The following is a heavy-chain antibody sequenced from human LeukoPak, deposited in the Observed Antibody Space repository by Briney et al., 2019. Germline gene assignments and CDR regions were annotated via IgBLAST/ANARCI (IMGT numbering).Heavy chain of an antibody. J-gene: IGHJ6*03. Sequence: SETLSLTCPVSGDSISSYYWSWIRQPAGKGLEYIGRIYTNGNTNYNPSLKSRVTMSVDTSKNQFSLKLGSVAAADTAVYYCARDLKDYYYFMDFWGKGTTVTVSS. CDR2: IYTNGNT. CDR3: ARDLKDYYYFMDF. CDR1: GDSISSYY. V-gene: IGHV4-4*07.